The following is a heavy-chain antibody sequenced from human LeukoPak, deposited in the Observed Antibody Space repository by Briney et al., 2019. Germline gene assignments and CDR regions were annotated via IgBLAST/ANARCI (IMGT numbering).Heavy chain of an antibody. CDR1: GYSFTTHW. J-gene: IGHJ4*02. Sequence: GESLKISCKASGYSFTTHWIGWVRQMPGKGLEWMGIIYPGDSDTRYSPSFQGQVTISADKSISTAYLQWSSLKASDTAMYYCARLKGYYDILTGYYLDYWAREPWSPSPQ. V-gene: IGHV5-51*01. CDR3: ARLKGYYDILTGYYLDY. CDR2: IYPGDSDT. D-gene: IGHD3-9*01.